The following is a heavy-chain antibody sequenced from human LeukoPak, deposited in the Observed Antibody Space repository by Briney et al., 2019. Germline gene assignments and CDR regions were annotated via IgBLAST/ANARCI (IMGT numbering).Heavy chain of an antibody. Sequence: ASVKVSFKAFKYTFSGYYMHWVRQAPGQGLEWMGWINPNSGVTNYAQKFQGRVTMTRDTSINTAYMELIRLRSDDTAVYYCARSMGYREIVATIGPDFWGQGTLVTVSS. D-gene: IGHD5-12*01. J-gene: IGHJ4*02. CDR2: INPNSGVT. CDR1: KYTFSGYY. V-gene: IGHV1-2*02. CDR3: ARSMGYREIVATIGPDF.